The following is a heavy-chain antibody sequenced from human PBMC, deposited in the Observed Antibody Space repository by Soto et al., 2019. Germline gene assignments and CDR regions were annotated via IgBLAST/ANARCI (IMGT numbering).Heavy chain of an antibody. CDR2: ISGSGGST. D-gene: IGHD6-13*01. J-gene: IGHJ4*02. Sequence: GGSLRLSCAASGFTFSSYAMSWVRQAPGKGLEWVSAISGSGGSTYYADSVKGRFTISRDNSKNTLYLQMNSLRAEDTAVYYCAIVTEQQLVDENFDYWGQGTLVTVSS. CDR3: AIVTEQQLVDENFDY. V-gene: IGHV3-23*01. CDR1: GFTFSSYA.